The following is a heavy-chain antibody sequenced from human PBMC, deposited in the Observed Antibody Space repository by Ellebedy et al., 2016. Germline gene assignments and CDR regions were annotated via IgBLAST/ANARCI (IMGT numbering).Heavy chain of an antibody. CDR2: ISGSGGST. Sequence: GGSLRLSCEASGFTFSSFGMSWVRQVPGKGLEWVSGISGSGGSTYNADSVKGRFNISSDNSKNMMYLQMNSLRADDTAVYYCAKRSQFSSISCFDYWGQGTLVTVSS. J-gene: IGHJ4*02. V-gene: IGHV3-23*01. CDR3: AKRSQFSSISCFDY. D-gene: IGHD6-13*01. CDR1: GFTFSSFG.